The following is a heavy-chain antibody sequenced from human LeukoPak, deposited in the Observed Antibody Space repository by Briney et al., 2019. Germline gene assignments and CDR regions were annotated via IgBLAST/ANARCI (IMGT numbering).Heavy chain of an antibody. CDR1: GGSFSGYY. J-gene: IGHJ4*02. V-gene: IGHV4-34*01. CDR3: ARGGPSYDSSGYYYDRGASWDY. D-gene: IGHD3-22*01. Sequence: SETLSLTCAVYGGSFSGYYWSWIRQPPGKGLEWIGKINHSGSTNYNPSLKSRVTISVDTSKNQFSLKLSSVTAADTAVYYCARGGPSYDSSGYYYDRGASWDYWGQGTLVTVSS. CDR2: INHSGST.